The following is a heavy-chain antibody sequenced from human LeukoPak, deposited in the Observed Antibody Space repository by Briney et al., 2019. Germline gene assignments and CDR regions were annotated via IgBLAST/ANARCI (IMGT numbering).Heavy chain of an antibody. J-gene: IGHJ5*02. CDR3: ARDPGYCSSTSCYTWFDP. CDR1: GGSISSYY. V-gene: IGHV4-59*01. D-gene: IGHD2-2*02. CDR2: IYYSGST. Sequence: SETLSFTCTVSGGSISSYYWSWIRQPPGKGLEWIGYIYYSGSTNYNPFLKSRVTISVDTSKNQFSLKLSSVTAADTAVYYCARDPGYCSSTSCYTWFDPWGQGTLVTVSS.